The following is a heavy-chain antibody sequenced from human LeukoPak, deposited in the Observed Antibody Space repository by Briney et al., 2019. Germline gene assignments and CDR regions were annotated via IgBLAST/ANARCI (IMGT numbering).Heavy chain of an antibody. D-gene: IGHD2-2*01. J-gene: IGHJ6*02. V-gene: IGHV1-24*01. CDR2: FDPEDGET. Sequence: ASVKVSCKVSGYTLTELSMHWVRQAPGKGLEWMGGFDPEDGETIYAQKFQGRVTMTTDTSTSTAYMELRSLRSDDTAVYYCARDWRYCSSTSCFPYYYYGMDVWGQGTTVTVSS. CDR3: ARDWRYCSSTSCFPYYYYGMDV. CDR1: GYTLTELS.